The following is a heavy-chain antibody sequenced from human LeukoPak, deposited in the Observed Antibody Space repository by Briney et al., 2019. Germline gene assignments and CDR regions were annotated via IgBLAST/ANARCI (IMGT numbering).Heavy chain of an antibody. CDR1: GYSFTSYW. CDR3: ARHYYYDSSGYQH. Sequence: GESLKISCKGSGYSFTSYWISWVRQMPGKGLEWMGRIDPSDSYTNYSPSFQGHVTISADKSISTAYLQWSSLKASDTAMYYCARHYYYDSSGYQHWGQGTLVTVSP. J-gene: IGHJ1*01. D-gene: IGHD3-22*01. V-gene: IGHV5-10-1*01. CDR2: IDPSDSYT.